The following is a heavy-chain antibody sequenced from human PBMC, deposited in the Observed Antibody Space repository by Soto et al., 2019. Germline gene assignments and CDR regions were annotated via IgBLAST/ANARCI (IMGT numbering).Heavy chain of an antibody. CDR2: INAGNGNT. J-gene: IGHJ4*02. CDR3: AYDSSGYYDY. D-gene: IGHD3-22*01. V-gene: IGHV1-3*01. Sequence: QVQLVQSGAEVKKPGASVKVSCKASGYTFTIYAMHWVRQAPGQRLEWMGWINAGNGNTKYSPKFQGRVTITRDTSASTAYMELSSLRSEDTAVYYCAYDSSGYYDYWGQGTLVTVSS. CDR1: GYTFTIYA.